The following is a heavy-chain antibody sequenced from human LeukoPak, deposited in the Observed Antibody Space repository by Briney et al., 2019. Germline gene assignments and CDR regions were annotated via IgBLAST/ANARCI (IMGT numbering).Heavy chain of an antibody. V-gene: IGHV1-2*06. CDR2: INPNSGGT. CDR3: ARAMDDYGKNWFDP. Sequence: GASVKVSCKTSGYTFTGYYIHWVRRAPGQGLEWLGRINPNSGGTSSAQKFQSRVTMTRDTSITTAYMELSSLRFDDTAVYYCARAMDDYGKNWFDPWGQGTLVTVSS. J-gene: IGHJ5*02. CDR1: GYTFTGYY. D-gene: IGHD4-17*01.